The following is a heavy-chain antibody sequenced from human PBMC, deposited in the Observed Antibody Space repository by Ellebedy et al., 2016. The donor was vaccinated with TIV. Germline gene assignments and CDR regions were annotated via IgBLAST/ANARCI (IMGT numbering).Heavy chain of an antibody. J-gene: IGHJ4*02. Sequence: GGSLRLXCAASGFTFDDYTMHWVRQAPGKGLEWVSLISWDGGSTYYADSVKGRFTISRDNSKNSLYLQMNSLRTEDTALYYCAKGGYYGSGSLKYWGQGTLVTVSS. CDR2: ISWDGGST. CDR1: GFTFDDYT. D-gene: IGHD3-10*01. CDR3: AKGGYYGSGSLKY. V-gene: IGHV3-43*01.